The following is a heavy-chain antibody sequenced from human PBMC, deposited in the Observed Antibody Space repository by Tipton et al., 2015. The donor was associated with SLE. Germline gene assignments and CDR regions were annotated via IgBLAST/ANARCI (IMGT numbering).Heavy chain of an antibody. CDR1: GDSISGFY. V-gene: IGHV4-4*08. CDR3: ARERAVAGDYSYMDV. CDR2: ISTSGST. J-gene: IGHJ6*03. D-gene: IGHD6-19*01. Sequence: TLSLTCTVAGDSISGFYWNWIRQPPGRGLEWIGYISTSGSTFYNPSLKSRVTISIDTSKKQFSLNLSPVTAADTAVYYCARERAVAGDYSYMDVWGKGTTVTVSS.